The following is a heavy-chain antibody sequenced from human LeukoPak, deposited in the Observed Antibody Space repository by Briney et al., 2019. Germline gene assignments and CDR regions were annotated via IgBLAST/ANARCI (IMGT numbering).Heavy chain of an antibody. D-gene: IGHD5-18*01. CDR1: GYTFTSYD. V-gene: IGHV1-2*02. Sequence: GASVKVSCKASGYTFTSYDINWVRQATGQGLEWMGWINPNSGGTNYAQKFQGRVTMTRDTSISTAYMELSRLRSDDTAVYYCARVRIQLWPHFDYWGQGTLVTVSS. CDR3: ARVRIQLWPHFDY. J-gene: IGHJ4*02. CDR2: INPNSGGT.